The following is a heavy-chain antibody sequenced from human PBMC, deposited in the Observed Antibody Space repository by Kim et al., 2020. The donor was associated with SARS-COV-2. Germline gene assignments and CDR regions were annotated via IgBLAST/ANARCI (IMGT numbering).Heavy chain of an antibody. V-gene: IGHV1-8*01. CDR1: GYTFTSYD. D-gene: IGHD3-16*01. CDR3: ARVGRDYHQGWFDP. CDR2: MNPNSGNT. J-gene: IGHJ5*02. Sequence: ASVKVSCKASGYTFTSYDINWVRQATGQGLEWMGWMNPNSGNTGYAQKFQGRVTMTRNTSISTAYMELSSLRSEDTAVYYCARVGRDYHQGWFDPWGQGTLVTVSS.